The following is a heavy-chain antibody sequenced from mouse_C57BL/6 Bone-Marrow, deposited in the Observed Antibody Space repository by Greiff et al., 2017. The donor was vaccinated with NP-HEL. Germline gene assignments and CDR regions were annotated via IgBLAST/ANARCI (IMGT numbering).Heavy chain of an antibody. J-gene: IGHJ1*03. CDR3: ARESYYGNPWYFDV. V-gene: IGHV1-81*01. D-gene: IGHD2-1*01. Sequence: QVQLQQSGAELARPGASVKLSCEASGYTFTSYGISWVKQRTGQGLEWIGEIYPRSGNTYYNEKFKGKATLTADKSSSTAYMELRSLTSEDSAVYFCARESYYGNPWYFDVWGTGTTVTVSS. CDR2: IYPRSGNT. CDR1: GYTFTSYG.